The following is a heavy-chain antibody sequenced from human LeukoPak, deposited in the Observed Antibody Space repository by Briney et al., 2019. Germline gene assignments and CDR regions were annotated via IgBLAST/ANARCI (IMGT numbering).Heavy chain of an antibody. CDR1: GGSISSSSYY. J-gene: IGHJ4*02. CDR3: ARGTVATAPVRY. D-gene: IGHD5-12*01. V-gene: IGHV4-39*07. Sequence: SETLSLTCTVSGGSISSSSYYWGWIRQPPGKGLEWIGSIYYSGSTYYNPSLKSRVTISVDNSKNTLYLQMNSLRAEDTAVYYCARGTVATAPVRYWGQGTLVTVSS. CDR2: IYYSGST.